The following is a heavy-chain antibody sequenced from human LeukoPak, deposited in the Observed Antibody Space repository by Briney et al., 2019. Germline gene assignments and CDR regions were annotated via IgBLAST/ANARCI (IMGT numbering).Heavy chain of an antibody. D-gene: IGHD6-19*01. V-gene: IGHV1-69*04. CDR1: GDTFSSSA. Sequence: GASVKVSCKASGDTFSSSAISWVRQAPGQGLEWMGKIILPLDITNYAQQFQGGVTITTDKSTDTVILELSSLRSQDTAVYYCARSSVTGHFDFWGQGTLVTVSS. CDR2: IILPLDIT. CDR3: ARSSVTGHFDF. J-gene: IGHJ4*02.